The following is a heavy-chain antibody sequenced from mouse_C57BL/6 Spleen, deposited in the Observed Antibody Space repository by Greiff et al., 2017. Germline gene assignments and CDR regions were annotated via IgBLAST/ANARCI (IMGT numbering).Heavy chain of an antibody. CDR3: ARGYDYEYYAMDY. CDR2: IYPGDGDT. D-gene: IGHD2-4*01. Sequence: QVQLKESGAELVKPGASVKISCKASGYAFSSYWMNWVKQRPGKGLEWIGQIYPGDGDTNYNGKFKGKATLTADKSSSTAYMQLSSLTSEDSAVYFCARGYDYEYYAMDYWGQGTSVTVSS. V-gene: IGHV1-80*01. CDR1: GYAFSSYW. J-gene: IGHJ4*01.